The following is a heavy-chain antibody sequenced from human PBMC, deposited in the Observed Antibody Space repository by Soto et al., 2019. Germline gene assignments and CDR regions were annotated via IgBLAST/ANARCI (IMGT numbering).Heavy chain of an antibody. CDR3: ARDPHGEPSDAFDI. CDR1: GYTFTSYC. V-gene: IGHV1-18*01. D-gene: IGHD4-17*01. Sequence: GASVKVSCKASGYTFTSYCISLGRQAPGQGLEWMGWISAYNGNTNYAQKLQGRVTMTTDTSTSTAYMELRSLRSDDTAVYYCARDPHGEPSDAFDIWGQGTMVTVSS. CDR2: ISAYNGNT. J-gene: IGHJ3*02.